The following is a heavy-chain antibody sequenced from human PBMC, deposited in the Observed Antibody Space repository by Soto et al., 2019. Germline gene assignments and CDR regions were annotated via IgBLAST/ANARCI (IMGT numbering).Heavy chain of an antibody. CDR3: ARIDCTGDNCNPYYHYGMDV. CDR2: ISRTSSYI. Sequence: GSLRLSCVVSGLTFSTYSMNWVRQTPGKGLEWFSSISRTSSYIYYRDSVKGRFTISRDNAKNSLYLQMNGLRVEDTAVYHCARIDCTGDNCNPYYHYGMDVWGQGTTVTVSS. J-gene: IGHJ6*02. CDR1: GLTFSTYS. D-gene: IGHD2-8*02. V-gene: IGHV3-21*06.